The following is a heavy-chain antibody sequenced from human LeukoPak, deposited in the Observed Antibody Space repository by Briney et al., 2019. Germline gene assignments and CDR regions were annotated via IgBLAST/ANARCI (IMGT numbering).Heavy chain of an antibody. J-gene: IGHJ4*02. V-gene: IGHV4-4*07. CDR2: IYTSGST. D-gene: IGHD1-26*01. CDR1: GGSISSYY. Sequence: PSETLSLTCTVSGGSISSYYWSWVRQPAGKGLEWIGRIYTSGSTNYNASLKSRVSMSVDTSKNQFSLKLSSVTAADTALFYCARENSGSYREFDYWGQGTLVTVSS. CDR3: ARENSGSYREFDY.